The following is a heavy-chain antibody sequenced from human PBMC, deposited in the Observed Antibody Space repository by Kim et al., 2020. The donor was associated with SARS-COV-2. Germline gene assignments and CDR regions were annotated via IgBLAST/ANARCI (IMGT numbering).Heavy chain of an antibody. CDR1: GGSFSGYY. J-gene: IGHJ6*03. CDR2: INHSGST. V-gene: IGHV4-34*01. D-gene: IGHD1-1*01. Sequence: SETLSLTCAVYGGSFSGYYWSWIRQPPGKGLEWIGEINHSGSTNYNPSLKSRVTISVDTSKNQFSLKLSSVTAADTAVYYCARIRRYHNWNDVYYYYYMDVWGKGTTVTVSS. CDR3: ARIRRYHNWNDVYYYYYMDV.